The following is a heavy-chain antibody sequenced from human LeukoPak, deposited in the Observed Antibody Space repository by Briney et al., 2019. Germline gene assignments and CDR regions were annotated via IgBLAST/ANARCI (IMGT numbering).Heavy chain of an antibody. J-gene: IGHJ4*02. Sequence: GGSLRLSCAASGFTVGSNYMNWVRQAPGKGLEWVSILFGSGRTYYADSVKGRFTIPRDNSKNTLFLQMNNMRTEDTAIYYCVRVRSSSWYFDLWGQGTLVTVSS. CDR2: LFGSGRT. CDR3: VRVRSSSWYFDL. D-gene: IGHD6-13*01. V-gene: IGHV3-66*02. CDR1: GFTVGSNY.